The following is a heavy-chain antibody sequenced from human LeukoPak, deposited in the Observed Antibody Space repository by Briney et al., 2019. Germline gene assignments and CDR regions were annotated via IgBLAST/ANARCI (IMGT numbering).Heavy chain of an antibody. V-gene: IGHV3-48*04. D-gene: IGHD3-16*01. CDR2: ISSSGSTI. Sequence: GGSLRLSCAGSGFTFSSYAMTWVRQPPGKGLEWVSYISSSGSTIYYADSVKGRFTISRDNAKNSLYLQMNSLRAEDTAVYYCARDAPDWGGSPLNIYYYYYYYMDVWGKGTTVTVSS. J-gene: IGHJ6*03. CDR3: ARDAPDWGGSPLNIYYYYYYYMDV. CDR1: GFTFSSYA.